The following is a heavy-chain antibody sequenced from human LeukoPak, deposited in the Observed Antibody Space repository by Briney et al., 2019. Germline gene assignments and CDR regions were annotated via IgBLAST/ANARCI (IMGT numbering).Heavy chain of an antibody. D-gene: IGHD6-13*01. V-gene: IGHV3-15*01. CDR2: IKSKTDGGTT. J-gene: IGHJ4*02. Sequence: GGSLRLSCAASGFTFSNAWMSWVRQAPGKGLEWVGRIKSKTDGGTTDYAAPVKGRFTISRDDSKNTLYLQMNSLKTEDTAVYYCTTLYDRYSSSCPNLRSCRGLHDYWGQGTLVTVSS. CDR1: GFTFSNAW. CDR3: TTLYDRYSSSCPNLRSCRGLHDY.